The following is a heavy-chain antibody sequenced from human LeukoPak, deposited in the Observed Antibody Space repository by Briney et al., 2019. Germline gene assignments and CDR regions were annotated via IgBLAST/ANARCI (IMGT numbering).Heavy chain of an antibody. CDR2: IYYSGST. CDR1: GGSISSSSYY. J-gene: IGHJ4*02. V-gene: IGHV4-39*01. D-gene: IGHD3-10*01. CDR3: ARGPSVLLWFGESHPHFDY. Sequence: SETLSLTCTVSGGSISSSSYYWGWIRQPPGKGLEWIGSIYYSGSTYYNPSLKSRVTISVDTSKNQFSLKLSSVTAADTAVYYCARGPSVLLWFGESHPHFDYWGQGTLVTVSS.